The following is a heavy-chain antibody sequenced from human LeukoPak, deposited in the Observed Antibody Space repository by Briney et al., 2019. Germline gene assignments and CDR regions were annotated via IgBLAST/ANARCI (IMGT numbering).Heavy chain of an antibody. CDR1: GGTFSSYA. Sequence: SVKVSCKASGGTFSSYAISWVRQAPGQGLEWMGGIIPIFGTANYAQKFQGRVTITTDESTSTAYMELSSLRSEDTAVYYCARFLHGDSTKDAFDIWGQGTMVTVSS. V-gene: IGHV1-69*05. CDR2: IIPIFGTA. D-gene: IGHD4-17*01. J-gene: IGHJ3*02. CDR3: ARFLHGDSTKDAFDI.